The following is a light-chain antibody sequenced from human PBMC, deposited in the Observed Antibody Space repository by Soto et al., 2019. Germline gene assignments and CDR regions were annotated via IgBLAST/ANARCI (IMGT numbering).Light chain of an antibody. V-gene: IGKV3D-20*01. CDR2: DGS. Sequence: EIVLTQSPATLSLSPGDRATLSCGASQRVRSSYVAWYQQKAGLAPRRLIYDGSSRASGIPDRFSGSGSGTDFTLTIGRLEPEDFALYYCQKYDNSAPLSFGGGTKVEMK. CDR1: QRVRSSY. J-gene: IGKJ4*01. CDR3: QKYDNSAPLS.